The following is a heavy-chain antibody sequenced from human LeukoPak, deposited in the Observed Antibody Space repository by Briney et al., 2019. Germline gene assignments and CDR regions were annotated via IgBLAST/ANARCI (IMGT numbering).Heavy chain of an antibody. V-gene: IGHV3-7*01. Sequence: GGSLRLSCAASGFTFSDSWMSWVRQAPGKGLEWVTNMNQDGSEKDYVDSVKGRFTISRDNARNSLYLQMGSLRAEDTAVYYCATYTHWVAGDVWGQGTTVTVSS. D-gene: IGHD3-16*01. CDR2: MNQDGSEK. CDR1: GFTFSDSW. J-gene: IGHJ6*02. CDR3: ATYTHWVAGDV.